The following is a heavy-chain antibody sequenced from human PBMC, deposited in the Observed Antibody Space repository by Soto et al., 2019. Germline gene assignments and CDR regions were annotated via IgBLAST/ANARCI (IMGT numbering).Heavy chain of an antibody. CDR2: INPSVSSA. J-gene: IGHJ4*02. CDR3: PRVQFGSGYRYAGDC. CDR1: GYTFTNYY. Sequence: QVQLVQSGAEVKKPGASVKISCKASGYTFTNYYVQWVRQAPGQGLEWMGIINPSVSSATYAQKFRGRVTMTRDTSTSTVYMELSSLESEDTAVYYCPRVQFGSGYRYAGDCWGQGTLVIVSS. D-gene: IGHD5-18*01. V-gene: IGHV1-46*01.